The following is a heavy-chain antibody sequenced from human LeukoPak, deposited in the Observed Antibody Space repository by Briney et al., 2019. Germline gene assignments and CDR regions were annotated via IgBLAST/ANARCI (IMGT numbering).Heavy chain of an antibody. V-gene: IGHV3-21*01. D-gene: IGHD1-7*01. CDR3: ARAHNWKYGSFDF. CDR1: GFTFSSYG. CDR2: ISSSSSYI. J-gene: IGHJ4*02. Sequence: GGSLRLSCAASGFTFSSYGMNWVRQAPGKGLEWVSCISSSSSYIYYADSVKGRFTISRDNAKNSLYLQMNSLRAEDTAVYYCARAHNWKYGSFDFWGQGTLVTVSS.